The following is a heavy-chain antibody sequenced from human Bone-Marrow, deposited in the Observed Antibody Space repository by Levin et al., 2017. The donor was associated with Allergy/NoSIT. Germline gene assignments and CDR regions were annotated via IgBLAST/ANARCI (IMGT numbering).Heavy chain of an antibody. CDR1: GGSISGYY. Sequence: GSLRLSCTVSGGSISGYYWSWIRRPPGKGLEWIGYMYNSGSTKYNPSLKSRVTISVDTSKNQFSLKLNSVTAADAAVYYCAGDRTMTAGRQTYDYGMDDWGQGTTVTVSS. CDR2: MYNSGST. D-gene: IGHD6-13*01. V-gene: IGHV4-59*03. J-gene: IGHJ6*02. CDR3: AGDRTMTAGRQTYDYGMDD.